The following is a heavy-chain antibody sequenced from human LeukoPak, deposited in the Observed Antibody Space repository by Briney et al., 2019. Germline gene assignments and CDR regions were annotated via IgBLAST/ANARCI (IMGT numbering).Heavy chain of an antibody. D-gene: IGHD5-12*01. Sequence: SETLSLTCTVSGDSISSHYCSWIRQPPGKGLEWIGYMYDSGSTNYNPSLKSRVTMSIDTSKNQFSLKLSSVTAADTAVYYCARRGLQWLRGWWAWDYWGQGTLVTVSS. CDR2: MYDSGST. CDR3: ARRGLQWLRGWWAWDY. J-gene: IGHJ4*02. V-gene: IGHV4-59*08. CDR1: GDSISSHY.